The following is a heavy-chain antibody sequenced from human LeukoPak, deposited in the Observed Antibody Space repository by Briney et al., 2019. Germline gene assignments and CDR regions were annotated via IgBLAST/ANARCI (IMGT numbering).Heavy chain of an antibody. V-gene: IGHV3-48*03. CDR2: ISTTGSTT. CDR3: ARDPGSSGYADY. D-gene: IGHD3-22*01. Sequence: GGSLRLSCAASGFTFSSYEMNWVRQAPGKGLEWVSYISTTGSTTHYADSVKGRFTISRDNAKSSLYLQMNSLRAEDTALYYCARDPGSSGYADYWGQGTLVTVSS. J-gene: IGHJ4*02. CDR1: GFTFSSYE.